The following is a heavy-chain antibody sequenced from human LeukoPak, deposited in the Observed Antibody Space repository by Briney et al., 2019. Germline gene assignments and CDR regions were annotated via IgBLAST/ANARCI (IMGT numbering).Heavy chain of an antibody. J-gene: IGHJ4*02. D-gene: IGHD3-10*01. Sequence: GASVKVSCKTSGYTFTSYFMHWVRQPPGQGLEWMGIINPSGGSTSYAQKFQGRVTMTRDTSTSTVYMELSSLRSEDTAVYYCAREEFGEPDYWGQGTLVTVSS. CDR1: GYTFTSYF. V-gene: IGHV1-46*01. CDR2: INPSGGST. CDR3: AREEFGEPDY.